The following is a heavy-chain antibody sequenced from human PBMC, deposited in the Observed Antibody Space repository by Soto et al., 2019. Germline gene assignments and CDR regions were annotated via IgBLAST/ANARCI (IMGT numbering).Heavy chain of an antibody. Sequence: QVHLLESGPGLVKPSETLSLTCEVSGVSISDYYCSWIRQPPGKGLEWIGYMSNSGATHYNASLKSRATISVDTSKNQFSLKLTSVTAADTAIYYCACGGRSMYRDWGQGTLVTVSS. CDR1: GVSISDYY. J-gene: IGHJ4*02. V-gene: IGHV4-59*01. CDR2: MSNSGAT. D-gene: IGHD3-10*02. CDR3: ACGGRSMYRD.